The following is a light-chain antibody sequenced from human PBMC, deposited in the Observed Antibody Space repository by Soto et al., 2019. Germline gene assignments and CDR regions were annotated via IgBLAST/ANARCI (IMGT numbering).Light chain of an antibody. V-gene: IGKV1-9*01. CDR1: QGISSY. CDR2: GAS. Sequence: DIQLTQSPSFLSASVGDRVTITCRASQGISSYLAWYQQKPGKAPKVLIYGASTLQSGVPSRFSGSGSGTEFTLTICSLQPEDFATYPCQQLSSYPRTFGQGTKVEIK. CDR3: QQLSSYPRT. J-gene: IGKJ1*01.